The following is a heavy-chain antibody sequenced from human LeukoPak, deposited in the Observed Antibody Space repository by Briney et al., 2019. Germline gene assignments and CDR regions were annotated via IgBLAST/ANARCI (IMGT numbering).Heavy chain of an antibody. CDR3: ARLYDRSAYGAFDI. V-gene: IGHV3-66*02. J-gene: IGHJ3*02. Sequence: PGGSLRLSCAASGFSFGGYEMNWVRQAPGKGLEWVSVLYSGGSTYYPDSVKGRFTISRDNSQNTLDLQMDSLRAEDTAVYYCARLYDRSAYGAFDIWGQGTMVTVSS. CDR1: GFSFGGYE. D-gene: IGHD3-22*01. CDR2: LYSGGST.